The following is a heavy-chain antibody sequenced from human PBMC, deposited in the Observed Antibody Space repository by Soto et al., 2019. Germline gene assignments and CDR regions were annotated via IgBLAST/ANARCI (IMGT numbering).Heavy chain of an antibody. V-gene: IGHV4-39*01. D-gene: IGHD6-6*01. CDR3: ARHRYSSSSGRGFDY. Sequence: QLQLQESGPGLVKPSETLSLTCTVSGGSISSSSYYWGWIRQPPGKGLEWIGSIYYSGSTYYNPSLKCRVTIYVDTSKNQFSLKLSSVTAADTAVYYCARHRYSSSSGRGFDYWGQGTLVTVSS. J-gene: IGHJ4*02. CDR1: GGSISSSSYY. CDR2: IYYSGST.